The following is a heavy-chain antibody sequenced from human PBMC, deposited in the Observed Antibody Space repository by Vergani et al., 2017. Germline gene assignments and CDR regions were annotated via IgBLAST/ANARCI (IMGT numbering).Heavy chain of an antibody. CDR2: INHSGST. J-gene: IGHJ3*02. CDR1: GGSFSGYY. D-gene: IGHD1-26*01. Sequence: QVQLQQWGAGLLKPSETLSLTCAVYGGSFSGYYWSWIRQPPGKGLEWIGEINHSGSTNYNPSLKSRVTISVDTSKTQFSLKLSSVTGADTAVYYCARGAGYSGSYYSVRVGAFDIWGQGTRVTVSS. CDR3: ARGAGYSGSYYSVRVGAFDI. V-gene: IGHV4-34*01.